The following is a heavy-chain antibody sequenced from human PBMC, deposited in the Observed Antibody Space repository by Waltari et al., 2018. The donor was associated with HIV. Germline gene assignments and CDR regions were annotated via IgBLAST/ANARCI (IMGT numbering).Heavy chain of an antibody. J-gene: IGHJ5*02. D-gene: IGHD2-15*01. V-gene: IGHV4-34*02. CDR3: AREKSRASKWYGIFYYDA. Sequence: QVQLQQWGAGLLKPSETLSLTCAVYGGTFSGYYWTWIRQAPGKGLEWIGEINHSGKTKYNPPLKSRLTLSGDTSKNQVSLRMKSVTGADTAIYYCAREKSRASKWYGIFYYDACGQGTLVSVPS. CDR1: GGTFSGYY. CDR2: INHSGKT.